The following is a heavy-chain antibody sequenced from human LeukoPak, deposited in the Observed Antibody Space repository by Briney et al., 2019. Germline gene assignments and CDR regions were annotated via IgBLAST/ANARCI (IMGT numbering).Heavy chain of an antibody. CDR2: IYYSGNT. V-gene: IGHV4-39*01. CDR3: ARQAGAGLFILP. Sequence: GSLRVSCAASGFTFSSYSMNRVGQAPGKGLEGIGSIYYSGNTYYIASLKSQVSIYIGTSNHQFPLPLIFLTAAHPARHYCARQAGAGLFILPGGQGTLVTVSS. CDR1: GFTFSSYSMN. D-gene: IGHD3/OR15-3a*01. J-gene: IGHJ4*02.